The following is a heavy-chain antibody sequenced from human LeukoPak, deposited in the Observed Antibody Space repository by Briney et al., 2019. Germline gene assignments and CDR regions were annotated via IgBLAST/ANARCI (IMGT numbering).Heavy chain of an antibody. CDR1: GGSFSGYY. D-gene: IGHD3-3*01. J-gene: IGHJ6*02. Sequence: PSETLSLTCAVYGGSFSGYYWSWIRQPPGKGLEWIGYIYYSGSTNYNPSLKSRVTISVDTSKNQFSLKLSSVTAADTAVYYCARETHDFWSGYPSSGMDVWGQGTTVTVSS. V-gene: IGHV4-59*01. CDR2: IYYSGST. CDR3: ARETHDFWSGYPSSGMDV.